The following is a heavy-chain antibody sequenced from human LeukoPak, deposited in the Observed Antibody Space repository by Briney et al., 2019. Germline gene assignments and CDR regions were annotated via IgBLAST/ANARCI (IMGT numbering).Heavy chain of an antibody. D-gene: IGHD3-10*01. V-gene: IGHV3-21*01. CDR2: ISSSSSYI. CDR1: GFTFSSYS. CDR3: ASYLRGYMDV. Sequence: GGSLRLSCAASGFTFSSYSMNWVRQAPGKGLEWVSSISSSSSYIYYADSVKGRFTISRDNAKNSLYLQMNSLRAEDTAAYYCASYLRGYMDVWGKRTTVTVSS. J-gene: IGHJ6*03.